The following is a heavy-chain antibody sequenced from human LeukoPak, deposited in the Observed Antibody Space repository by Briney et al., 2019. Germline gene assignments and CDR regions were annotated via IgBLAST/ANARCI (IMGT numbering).Heavy chain of an antibody. CDR1: GYTFTSYD. Sequence: ASVKVSCTASGYTFTSYDINWGRQATGQGLEWMGWMNPNSGSTGYAQKFQGRVTMNRTTSISTAYMELSRMRSEDTAAYYCARGPGTTVRAYYYYGMDVWGQGATVTVSS. J-gene: IGHJ6*02. V-gene: IGHV1-8*01. CDR2: MNPNSGST. D-gene: IGHD4-17*01. CDR3: ARGPGTTVRAYYYYGMDV.